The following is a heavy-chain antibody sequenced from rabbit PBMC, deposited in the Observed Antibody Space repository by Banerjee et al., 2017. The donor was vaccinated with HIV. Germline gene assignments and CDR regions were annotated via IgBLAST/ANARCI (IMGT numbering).Heavy chain of an antibody. CDR2: IATSSGST. D-gene: IGHD4-1*01. Sequence: QSLEESGGGLVQPEGSLALTCKASGFTISSSYYMCWVRQAPGKGLEWIGCIATSSGSTWYASWAKGRFTISSDNAQNTLDLQMTSLTAADTATYLCARDLAGVIGWNFNLWGPGTLVTVS. CDR3: ARDLAGVIGWNFNL. CDR1: GFTISSSYY. J-gene: IGHJ4*01. V-gene: IGHV1S43*01.